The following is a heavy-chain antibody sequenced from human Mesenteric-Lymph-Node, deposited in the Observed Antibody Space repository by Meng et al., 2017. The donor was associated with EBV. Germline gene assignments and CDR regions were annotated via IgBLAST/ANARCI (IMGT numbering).Heavy chain of an antibody. Sequence: EVEVVGVGGGLFQPGGSLRLSCAASGFTFSTYWMHWVRQAPGKGLVWVSRINSDGSSTNYADSVKGRFTISRDNAKNTLYLQMNSLRAEDTAVYYCARSPYGPHIDYWGQGTLVTVSS. V-gene: IGHV3-74*02. CDR1: GFTFSTYW. CDR2: INSDGSST. CDR3: ARSPYGPHIDY. J-gene: IGHJ4*02. D-gene: IGHD4-17*01.